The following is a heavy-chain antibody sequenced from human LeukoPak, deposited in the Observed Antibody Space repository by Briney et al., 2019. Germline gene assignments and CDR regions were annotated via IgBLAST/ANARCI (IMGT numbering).Heavy chain of an antibody. CDR2: IRYDGSNK. V-gene: IGHV3-33*08. CDR1: GFTFSSYA. CDR3: ARLSSWVFEI. J-gene: IGHJ3*02. D-gene: IGHD3-16*01. Sequence: GGSLRLSCAASGFTFSSYAMHWVRQAPGKGLEWVAFIRYDGSNKYYADSVKGRFTISRDNSKNTLYLQMNSLRAEDTAVYFCARLSSWVFEIWGQGTMVTVSS.